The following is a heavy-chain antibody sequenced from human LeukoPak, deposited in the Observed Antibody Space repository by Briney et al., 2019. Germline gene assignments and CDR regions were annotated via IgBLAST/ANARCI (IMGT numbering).Heavy chain of an antibody. CDR2: ISSSISYI. D-gene: IGHD4/OR15-4a*01. V-gene: IGHV3-21*01. Sequence: GGSLRLSCAASGFTFSSYSMNWVGQAPGKGLEWVPSISSSISYIYYADSVRGRFTISRDNAKNSLYLQMNSLRAEDTAVYYCARGAPMELGYFDLWGRGTLVTVSS. J-gene: IGHJ2*01. CDR3: ARGAPMELGYFDL. CDR1: GFTFSSYS.